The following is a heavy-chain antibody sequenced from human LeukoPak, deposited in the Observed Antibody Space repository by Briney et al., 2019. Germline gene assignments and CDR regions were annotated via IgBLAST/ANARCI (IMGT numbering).Heavy chain of an antibody. Sequence: GGSVRLSCAASGFSFSSYGMNWVRQGPGKGLEWVSYITYSGSIIYYADSVKGRFTISRDNAKNSVYLQMNSLRAEDTAVYYCARRSDYSTVFDYWGQGTLVTVSS. V-gene: IGHV3-48*03. D-gene: IGHD4-17*01. CDR1: GFSFSSYG. J-gene: IGHJ4*02. CDR3: ARRSDYSTVFDY. CDR2: ITYSGSII.